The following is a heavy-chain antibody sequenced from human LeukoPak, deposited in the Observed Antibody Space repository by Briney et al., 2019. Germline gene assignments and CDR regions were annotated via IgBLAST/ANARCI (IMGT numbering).Heavy chain of an antibody. CDR1: GGTFCSYT. CDR3: ARGEYYYDSSGYSYGFDY. V-gene: IGHV1-69*02. D-gene: IGHD3-22*01. Sequence: SVKVSCKASGGTFCSYTISWVRQAPGQGLEWMGRIIPILGIANYAQKFQGRVTITADKSTSTAYMELSSLRSEDTAVYYCARGEYYYDSSGYSYGFDYWGQGTLVTVSS. J-gene: IGHJ4*02. CDR2: IIPILGIA.